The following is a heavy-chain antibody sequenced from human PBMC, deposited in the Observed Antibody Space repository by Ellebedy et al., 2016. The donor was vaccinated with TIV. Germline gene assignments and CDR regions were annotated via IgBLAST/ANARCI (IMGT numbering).Heavy chain of an antibody. J-gene: IGHJ4*02. V-gene: IGHV3-33*01. CDR1: GFTFSSYG. CDR2: IWYDGSNK. Sequence: GESLKISCAASGFTFSSYGMHWVRQAPGKGLEWVAVIWYDGSNKYYADSVKRRFTISRDNSKNTLYLQMNSLRAEDTAVYYCARERNSYGPLDYWGQGTLVTVSS. CDR3: ARERNSYGPLDY. D-gene: IGHD5-18*01.